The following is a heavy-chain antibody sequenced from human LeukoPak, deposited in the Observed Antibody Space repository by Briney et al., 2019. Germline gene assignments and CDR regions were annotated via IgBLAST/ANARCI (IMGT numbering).Heavy chain of an antibody. CDR2: ISGSGGTT. D-gene: IGHD2-2*01. CDR1: GFTFSSYA. V-gene: IGHV3-23*01. Sequence: GGSLRLSCAASGFTFSSYAMSWVRQAPGKGLEWVSTISGSGGTTYYADSVKGRFTISRDNAKNTLYLQMNSLRAEDTAVYYCARGCSSTSCPHYYYYYMDVWGKGTTVTVSS. CDR3: ARGCSSTSCPHYYYYYMDV. J-gene: IGHJ6*03.